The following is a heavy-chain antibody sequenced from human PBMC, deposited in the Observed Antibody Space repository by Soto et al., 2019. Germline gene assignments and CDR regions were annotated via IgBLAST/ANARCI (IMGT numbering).Heavy chain of an antibody. CDR2: INPNSGGT. J-gene: IGHJ4*02. D-gene: IGHD3-10*01. V-gene: IGHV1-2*02. CDR1: GYTFTGYY. Sequence: VKVSCKASGYTFTGYYMHWVRQAPGQGLEWMGWINPNSGGTNYAQKFQGRVTMTRDTSISTAYMELSRLRSDDTAVYYCARDLYYYGSGSSDYWGQGTLVTVSS. CDR3: ARDLYYYGSGSSDY.